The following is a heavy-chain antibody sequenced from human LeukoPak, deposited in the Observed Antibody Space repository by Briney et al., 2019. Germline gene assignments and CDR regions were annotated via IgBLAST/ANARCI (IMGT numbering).Heavy chain of an antibody. J-gene: IGHJ4*02. Sequence: PGGALRLSCAASGFPFDVYGMHWVRQAPGKGPVWISLITQDGAVTNYADSVKGRFTISRDNAKNTLYLQMNSLRADDTAMYYCARAGTDWKIDYWGQGALVTVSS. V-gene: IGHV3-74*01. D-gene: IGHD1-1*01. CDR1: GFPFDVYG. CDR2: ITQDGAVT. CDR3: ARAGTDWKIDY.